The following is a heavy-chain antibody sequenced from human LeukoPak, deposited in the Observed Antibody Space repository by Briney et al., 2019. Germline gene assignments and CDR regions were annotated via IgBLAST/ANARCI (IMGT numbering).Heavy chain of an antibody. Sequence: SETLSLTCTVSGGSISSSSYYWGWIRQHPGKGLEWIGYIYYSGSTYYNPSLKSRVTISVDTSKNQFSLKLSSVTAADTAVYYCARDVGVKTRIAAALYYFDYWGQGTLVTVSS. CDR2: IYYSGST. CDR3: ARDVGVKTRIAAALYYFDY. D-gene: IGHD6-13*01. J-gene: IGHJ4*02. V-gene: IGHV4-31*03. CDR1: GGSISSSSYY.